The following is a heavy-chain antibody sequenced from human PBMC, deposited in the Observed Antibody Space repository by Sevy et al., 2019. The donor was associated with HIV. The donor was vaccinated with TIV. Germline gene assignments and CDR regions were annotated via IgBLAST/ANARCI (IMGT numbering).Heavy chain of an antibody. CDR1: GYTFTSYY. CDR3: ARATVGATRGTVYNWFDL. D-gene: IGHD1-26*01. J-gene: IGHJ5*02. V-gene: IGHV1-46*01. Sequence: ASVKVSCKASGYTFTSYYMHWVRQAPGQGLEWMGIINPSGGSTSYAKKFQGRVTMTRDTSTSTVYMELSSLRSEDTAVYYCARATVGATRGTVYNWFDLWGQGTLVTVSS. CDR2: INPSGGST.